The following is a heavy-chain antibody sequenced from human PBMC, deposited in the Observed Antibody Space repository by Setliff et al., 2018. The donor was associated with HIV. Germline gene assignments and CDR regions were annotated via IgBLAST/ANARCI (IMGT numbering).Heavy chain of an antibody. D-gene: IGHD3-22*01. V-gene: IGHV1-69*13. CDR3: ARDNYYDSSGAMGY. Sequence: ASVKVSCKSSGGTFSRHTISWVRQAPGQGLEWMGGIIPIFGTTNYAQNLQGRVSITADASTSTAYMELSGLRFEDTAVYYCARDNYYDSSGAMGYWGQGTLVTVS. CDR2: IIPIFGTT. CDR1: GGTFSRHT. J-gene: IGHJ4*02.